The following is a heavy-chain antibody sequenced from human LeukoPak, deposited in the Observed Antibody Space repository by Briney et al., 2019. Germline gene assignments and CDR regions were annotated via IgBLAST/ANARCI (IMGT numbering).Heavy chain of an antibody. Sequence: ASVKVSCKASGYTFTGYYMHWVRQAPGQRLEWMGRINPNSGGTNYAQKFQGRVTMTRDTSISTAYMELSRLRSDDTAVYYCARGFPENYDILTGYSPDYYYYYMDVWGKGTTVTVSS. CDR2: INPNSGGT. J-gene: IGHJ6*03. D-gene: IGHD3-9*01. V-gene: IGHV1-2*06. CDR1: GYTFTGYY. CDR3: ARGFPENYDILTGYSPDYYYYYMDV.